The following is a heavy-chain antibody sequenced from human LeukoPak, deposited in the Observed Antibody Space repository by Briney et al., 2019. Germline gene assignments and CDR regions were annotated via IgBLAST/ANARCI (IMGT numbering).Heavy chain of an antibody. D-gene: IGHD6-13*01. V-gene: IGHV3-11*01. Sequence: GGSLRLSCAASGFTFSDYYMSWIRQAPGKGLEWVSYISSSGSTIYYADSVKGRFTISRDNAEKSLYLQMNSLRAEDTAVYYCARGISSSWYPYFDYWGQGTLVTVSS. CDR1: GFTFSDYY. CDR3: ARGISSSWYPYFDY. CDR2: ISSSGSTI. J-gene: IGHJ4*02.